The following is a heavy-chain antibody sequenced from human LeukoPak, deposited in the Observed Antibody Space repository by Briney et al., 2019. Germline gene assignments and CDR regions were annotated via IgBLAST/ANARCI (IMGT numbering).Heavy chain of an antibody. CDR2: ISGSGGST. J-gene: IGHJ4*02. V-gene: IGHV3-23*01. Sequence: GGSLRLSCAASGFTFSSYAMSWVRQAPGKGLEWVSAISGSGGSTYYADSVKGRFTISRDNAKNSLYLQMNSLRAEDTAVYYCATYNWNLQNLDYWGQGTLVTVSS. CDR3: ATYNWNLQNLDY. CDR1: GFTFSSYA. D-gene: IGHD1-1*01.